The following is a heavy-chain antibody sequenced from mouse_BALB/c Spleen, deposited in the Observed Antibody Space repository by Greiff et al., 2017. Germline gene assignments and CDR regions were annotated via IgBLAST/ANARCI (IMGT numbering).Heavy chain of an antibody. V-gene: IGHV5-6-5*01. CDR2: ISSGGST. Sequence: DVMLVESGGGLVKPGGSLKLSCAASGFTFSSYAMSWVRQTPEKRLEWVASISSGGSTYYPDSVKGRFTISRDNARNILYLQMSSLRSEDTAMYYCARARELRLHDDWGQGTTLTVSS. J-gene: IGHJ2*01. D-gene: IGHD1-2*01. CDR3: ARARELRLHDD. CDR1: GFTFSSYA.